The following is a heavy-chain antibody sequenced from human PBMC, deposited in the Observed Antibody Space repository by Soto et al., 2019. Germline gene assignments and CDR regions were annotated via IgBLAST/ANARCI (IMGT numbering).Heavy chain of an antibody. Sequence: GGSLELSSSASILTCSSYCLDWVRQNPGKGLEWVSYISSSTSTIYYADSVKGRLTISRDNSKNTLYLQMNSLRAEDTAVYYCARADSKSWYRPNYYFDYWGQGILVTVS. D-gene: IGHD6-13*01. V-gene: IGHV3-48*01. CDR3: ARADSKSWYRPNYYFDY. CDR2: ISSSTSTI. CDR1: ILTCSSYC. J-gene: IGHJ4*02.